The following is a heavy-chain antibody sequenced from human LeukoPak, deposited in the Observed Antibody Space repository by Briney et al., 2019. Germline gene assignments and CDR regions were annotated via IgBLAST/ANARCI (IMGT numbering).Heavy chain of an antibody. V-gene: IGHV1-18*01. Sequence: ASVKVSCKASGYTFTSYGISWVRQAPRQGLEWMGWISAYNGNTNYAQKFQGRVTITTDESTSTAYMELSSLRSEDTAVYYCATLLTMTPLRAFDIWGQGTMVTVSS. D-gene: IGHD3-22*01. CDR1: GYTFTSYG. J-gene: IGHJ3*02. CDR3: ATLLTMTPLRAFDI. CDR2: ISAYNGNT.